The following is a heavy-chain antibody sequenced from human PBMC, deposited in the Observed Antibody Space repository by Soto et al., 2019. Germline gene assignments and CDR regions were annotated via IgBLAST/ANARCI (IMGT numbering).Heavy chain of an antibody. D-gene: IGHD5-18*01. CDR2: ITRDGSST. V-gene: IGHV3-74*01. J-gene: IGHJ4*02. CDR3: ARAANGYYYFDY. Sequence: EVQLVESGGGLVQPGGSLRLSCAASGFSLSDYWMHWVRQAPGEGLVWLSRITRDGSSTNYADSVKGRFTISRDNAKNTLYLQVNSLRGDDTAVYYCARAANGYYYFDYWGQGTLVTVSS. CDR1: GFSLSDYW.